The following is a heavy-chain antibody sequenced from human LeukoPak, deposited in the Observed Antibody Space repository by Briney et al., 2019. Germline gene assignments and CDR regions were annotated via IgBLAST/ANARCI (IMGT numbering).Heavy chain of an antibody. V-gene: IGHV3-23*01. CDR1: GFTFSSSV. D-gene: IGHD3-3*01. CDR3: AKQVLRFLEWQYFQH. Sequence: GGSLRLSCAASGFTFSSSVMSWVRQAPGKGLEWVSVISGNSDYTYYADSVKGRFTISRDNSKNTLYLQMNSLRAEDTAVYYCAKQVLRFLEWQYFQHWGQGTLVTVSS. J-gene: IGHJ1*01. CDR2: ISGNSDYT.